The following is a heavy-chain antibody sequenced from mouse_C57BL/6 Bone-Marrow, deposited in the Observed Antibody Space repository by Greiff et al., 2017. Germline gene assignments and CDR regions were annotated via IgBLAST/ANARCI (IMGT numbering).Heavy chain of an antibody. CDR1: GYSFTGYY. D-gene: IGHD2-2*01. CDR3: ASGVDLVRIDY. CDR2: IIPSTGGT. V-gene: IGHV1-42*01. J-gene: IGHJ2*01. Sequence: VQLKESGPELVKPGASVKISCKASGYSFTGYYMNWVKQSPEKSLEWIGEIIPSTGGTTYNQKFKAKATLTVDKSSSTAYMQLKSLTSEDSAVYYCASGVDLVRIDYWGQGTTLTVSS.